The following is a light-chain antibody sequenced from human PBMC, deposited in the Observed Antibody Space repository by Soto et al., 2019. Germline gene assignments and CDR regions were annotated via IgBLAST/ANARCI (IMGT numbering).Light chain of an antibody. Sequence: QSVPTQRPSASGSPGQSVTFSCTGTSSDVGGYNYVSWYQQYLGKAPKLMIYEVYKRHSGVPDRFSGSKSGNTASLTVSGLQTEDEADYYCSAYAGSRTWVFGGGTTLTVL. CDR2: EVY. CDR1: SSDVGGYNY. CDR3: SAYAGSRTWV. J-gene: IGLJ3*02. V-gene: IGLV2-8*01.